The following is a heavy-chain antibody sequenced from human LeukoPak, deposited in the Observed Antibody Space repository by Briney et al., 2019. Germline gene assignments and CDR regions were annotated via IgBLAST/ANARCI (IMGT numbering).Heavy chain of an antibody. CDR1: GDSIRSGDSY. CDR2: IYYVGSP. Sequence: SSETLSLTCSVSGDSIRSGDSYWGWIRQDPRKGLEWIASIYYVGSPHYNPSLNSRRVTMSVDTTKNQLSLTLTSVTAADTAVYYCARLPITKRAMDVWGQGTTVTVSS. V-gene: IGHV4-39*01. J-gene: IGHJ6*02. D-gene: IGHD3-3*01. CDR3: ARLPITKRAMDV.